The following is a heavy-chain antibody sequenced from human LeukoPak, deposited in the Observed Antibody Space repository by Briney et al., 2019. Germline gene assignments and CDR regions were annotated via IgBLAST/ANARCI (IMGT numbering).Heavy chain of an antibody. V-gene: IGHV1-2*02. Sequence: ASVKVSCKASGYTFTGYYMRWVRQAPGQGLEWMGWINPNSGGTNYAQKFQGRVTMTRDTSITTAYMELSRLRSDDTAVYYCAKDTRLGYGDSPYWGQGTLVTVSS. CDR3: AKDTRLGYGDSPY. CDR2: INPNSGGT. CDR1: GYTFTGYY. J-gene: IGHJ4*02. D-gene: IGHD4-17*01.